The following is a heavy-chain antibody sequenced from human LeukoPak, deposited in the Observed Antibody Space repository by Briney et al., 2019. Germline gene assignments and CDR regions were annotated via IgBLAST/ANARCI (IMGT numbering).Heavy chain of an antibody. J-gene: IGHJ4*01. Sequence: SETLSLTCTVSGDSIRNHYWSWIRQPSGKGLECIGVIHYSGSTNYNPSVKSRVTISVDTPKNQFSLKLNSVTAADTAVYFCARVSLSGYCSGASCYFDYWGHGTLVTVSS. CDR3: ARVSLSGYCSGASCYFDY. CDR2: IHYSGST. CDR1: GDSIRNHY. D-gene: IGHD2-15*01. V-gene: IGHV4-59*11.